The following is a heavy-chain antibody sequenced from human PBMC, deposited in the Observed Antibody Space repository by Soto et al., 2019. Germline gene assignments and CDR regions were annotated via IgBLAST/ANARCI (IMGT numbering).Heavy chain of an antibody. CDR1: GGSFSGYY. V-gene: IGHV4-34*09. D-gene: IGHD4-17*01. Sequence: TLSLTCAVYGGSFSGYYWSWIRQPPGKGLEWIGEINHSGSTNYNPSLKSRVAISLDTSKNQFSLKLSSVTAADTAVYYCASDLGDSGAFHIWGQGTMVTVSS. CDR3: ASDLGDSGAFHI. CDR2: INHSGST. J-gene: IGHJ3*02.